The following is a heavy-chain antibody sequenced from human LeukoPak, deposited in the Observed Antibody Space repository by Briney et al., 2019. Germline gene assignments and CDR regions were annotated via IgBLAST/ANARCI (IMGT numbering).Heavy chain of an antibody. CDR1: GFTFSSYG. D-gene: IGHD2-2*01. Sequence: PGRSLRLSCAASGFTFSSYGMHWVRQAPGKGLEWVAVIWYDGSNKYYADSVKGRFTISRDNSKNTLYLQMNSLRAEDTAVYYCARDPGEYCSSTSCYAEAHFDYWGLGTLVTVSS. CDR3: ARDPGEYCSSTSCYAEAHFDY. J-gene: IGHJ4*02. CDR2: IWYDGSNK. V-gene: IGHV3-33*01.